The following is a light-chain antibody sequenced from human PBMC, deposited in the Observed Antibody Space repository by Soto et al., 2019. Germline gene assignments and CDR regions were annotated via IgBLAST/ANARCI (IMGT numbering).Light chain of an antibody. Sequence: EIVLTHSPGTLSLSPGERATLSCRASQSVSSSYLAWYQQKPGQAPRLLIYGASTRATGIPARFSGSGSGTEFTLTISSLQSEDFAVYYCQQHGGSPITFGQGTRLENK. J-gene: IGKJ5*01. CDR3: QQHGGSPIT. V-gene: IGKV3-20*01. CDR1: QSVSSSY. CDR2: GAS.